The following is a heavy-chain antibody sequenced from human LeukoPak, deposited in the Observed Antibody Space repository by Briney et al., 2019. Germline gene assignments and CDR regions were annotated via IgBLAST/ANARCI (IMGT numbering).Heavy chain of an antibody. CDR3: AKEDYGDYVGAFDI. V-gene: IGHV3-33*06. CDR1: GFTFSGYG. D-gene: IGHD4-17*01. J-gene: IGHJ3*02. CDR2: IWYDGNNK. Sequence: PGRPLRLSCAASGFTFSGYGMHWVRQAPDKGLEWVAVIWYDGNNKYYADSVKGRFTISRDNSKNTLYLQMNSLRAEDTAVYYCAKEDYGDYVGAFDIWGQGTMVTVSS.